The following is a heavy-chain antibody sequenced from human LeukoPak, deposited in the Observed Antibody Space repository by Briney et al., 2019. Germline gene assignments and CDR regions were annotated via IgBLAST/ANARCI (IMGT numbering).Heavy chain of an antibody. CDR1: GGSISSSSYY. J-gene: IGHJ6*03. CDR3: ARQEDYYYYVDV. Sequence: PSETLSLTCTVSGGSISSSSYYWGWIRQPPGKGLEWIGSIYYSGSTYYNPSLKSRVTISVDTSKNQFSLKLSSVTAADTAVYYCARQEDYYYYVDVWGKGTTVTVSS. V-gene: IGHV4-39*01. CDR2: IYYSGST.